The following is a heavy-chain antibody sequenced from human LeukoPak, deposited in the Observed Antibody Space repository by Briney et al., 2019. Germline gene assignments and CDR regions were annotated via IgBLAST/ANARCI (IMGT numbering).Heavy chain of an antibody. CDR1: GYSFTSYW. D-gene: IGHD6-19*01. CDR3: ARPQIVVAGKSYYYYGMDV. CDR2: ISGYNGNT. J-gene: IGHJ6*02. Sequence: GESLKISCKGSGYSFTSYWIGWVRQAPGQGLEWMGWISGYNGNTNYAQKVQGRVSMTTDTSTSTAYMELMSLRAEDTAVYYCARPQIVVAGKSYYYYGMDVWGQGTTVTVSS. V-gene: IGHV1-18*04.